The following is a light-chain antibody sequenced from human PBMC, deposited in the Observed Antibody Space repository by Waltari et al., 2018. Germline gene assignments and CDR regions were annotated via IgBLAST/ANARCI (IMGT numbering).Light chain of an antibody. CDR1: QSLLHSNGYNY. CDR3: MQAVQTPPT. CDR2: LVS. V-gene: IGKV2-28*01. J-gene: IGKJ4*01. Sequence: DIVMTQSPLSLPVTPGEPASISCRSSQSLLHSNGYNYLDWYLQKPGQSPQLLIYLVSKRASGVPDRFSGSGSGTDFTLKISRVEAEDVGVYYCMQAVQTPPTFGGGTKVEIK.